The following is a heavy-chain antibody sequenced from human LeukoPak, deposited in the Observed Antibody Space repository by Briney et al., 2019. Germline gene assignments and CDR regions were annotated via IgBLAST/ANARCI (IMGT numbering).Heavy chain of an antibody. D-gene: IGHD3-10*01. J-gene: IGHJ4*02. Sequence: LECIRYIYNSGSTNFNPSLRSRVTISVDTSKNQFSLKLSSVTAADTAVYYCVRDRELTYWGQGILVTVSS. V-gene: IGHV4-59*01. CDR2: IYNSGST. CDR3: VRDRELTY.